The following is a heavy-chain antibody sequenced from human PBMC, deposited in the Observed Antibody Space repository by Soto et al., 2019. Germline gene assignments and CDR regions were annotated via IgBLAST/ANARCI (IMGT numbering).Heavy chain of an antibody. CDR2: IYPGDSDT. J-gene: IGHJ4*02. CDR3: ARHRFPGDSYGSELGGIGDY. CDR1: GYSFTSYW. Sequence: LGESLKISCKGSGYSFTSYWIGWVRQMPGKGLEWMGIIYPGDSDTRYSPSFQGQVTISADKSISTAYLQWTSLKASDTAMYYCARHRFPGDSYGSELGGIGDYWGKGTLVTVSS. V-gene: IGHV5-51*01. D-gene: IGHD5-18*01.